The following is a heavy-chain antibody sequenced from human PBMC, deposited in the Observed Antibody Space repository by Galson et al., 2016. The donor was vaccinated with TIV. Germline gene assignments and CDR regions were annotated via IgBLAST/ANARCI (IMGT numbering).Heavy chain of an antibody. CDR1: EFSFSAYG. V-gene: IGHV3-30*02. D-gene: IGHD3-22*01. CDR3: AKDFSYSSVSGYYYYYMDV. J-gene: IGHJ6*03. Sequence: SLRLSCAASEFSFSAYGMHWVRQAPGKGLEWVAFIRYDGSNTFYADSVKGRFTFSRDNSKNTLYLQMDNLRVDDTAVFYCAKDFSYSSVSGYYYYYMDVWGKGTTVTVSS. CDR2: IRYDGSNT.